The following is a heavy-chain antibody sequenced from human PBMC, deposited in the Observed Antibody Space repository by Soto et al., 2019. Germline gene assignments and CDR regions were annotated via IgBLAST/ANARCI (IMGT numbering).Heavy chain of an antibody. D-gene: IGHD5-12*01. Sequence: GGSLRLSCAASGFTFSSYAMSWVRQAPGKGLEWISAISGSGGSTYYADSVKGRFTISRDNSKNTLYLQMNSLRAEDTAVYYCAKVRSGYDYEFFDYWGQGTLVTVSS. CDR2: ISGSGGST. CDR3: AKVRSGYDYEFFDY. CDR1: GFTFSSYA. J-gene: IGHJ4*02. V-gene: IGHV3-23*01.